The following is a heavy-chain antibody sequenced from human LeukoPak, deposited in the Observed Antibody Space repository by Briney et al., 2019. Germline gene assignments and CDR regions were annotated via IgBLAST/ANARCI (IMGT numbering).Heavy chain of an antibody. D-gene: IGHD3-22*01. CDR2: MYYSGNN. Sequence: SESLSLTCTVSGGSIHSYYWSWIRQPPGKGLEWIGHMYYSGNNKYNPSLKSRVTISVDTSKNQFSLKLTSVTAADTAVYYCARDRYYYDTTSIIDYWGLGTLVTVSS. CDR3: ARDRYYYDTTSIIDY. V-gene: IGHV4-59*12. CDR1: GGSIHSYY. J-gene: IGHJ4*02.